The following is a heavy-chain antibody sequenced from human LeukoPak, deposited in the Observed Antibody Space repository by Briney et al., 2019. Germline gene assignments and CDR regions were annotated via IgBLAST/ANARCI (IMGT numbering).Heavy chain of an antibody. V-gene: IGHV3-15*07. CDR2: IKSKTDGGTT. Sequence: PGGSLRLSCAASGFTFSNAWMNWVRQAPGKGLEWVGRIKSKTDGGTTDYAAPVKGRFTISRDDSKNTLYLQMSSLKTEDTAVYYCTTGWLSPDTDDAFDIWGQGTMVTVSS. CDR1: GFTFSNAW. J-gene: IGHJ3*02. CDR3: TTGWLSPDTDDAFDI. D-gene: IGHD5-24*01.